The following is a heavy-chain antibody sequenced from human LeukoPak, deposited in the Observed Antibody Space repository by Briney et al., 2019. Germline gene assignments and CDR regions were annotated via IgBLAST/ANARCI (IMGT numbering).Heavy chain of an antibody. Sequence: VASVKVSCKASGGTFSSYAISWVRQARGQGLEWMGRIIPILGIANYAQKLQGRVTITADKSTSTAYMELSSLRSEDTAVYYCARGEWCSSTSCYHYYYYYGMDVWGQGTTVTVSS. CDR3: ARGEWCSSTSCYHYYYYYGMDV. D-gene: IGHD2-2*01. J-gene: IGHJ6*02. CDR1: GGTFSSYA. CDR2: IIPILGIA. V-gene: IGHV1-69*04.